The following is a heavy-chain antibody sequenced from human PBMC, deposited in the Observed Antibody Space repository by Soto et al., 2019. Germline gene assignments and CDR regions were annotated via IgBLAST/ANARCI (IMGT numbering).Heavy chain of an antibody. V-gene: IGHV3-9*01. CDR2: ISWNSGSI. J-gene: IGHJ4*02. Sequence: EVQLVESGGGLVQPGRSLRLSCAASGFTFDDYAMHWVRQAPGKGLEWVSGISWNSGSIGYADSVKGRFTISRDNDKNSLYLRMKSLRAEDTALYYCAKAGRCSGGSCYSGYFDYWGQGTLVTVSS. CDR1: GFTFDDYA. CDR3: AKAGRCSGGSCYSGYFDY. D-gene: IGHD2-15*01.